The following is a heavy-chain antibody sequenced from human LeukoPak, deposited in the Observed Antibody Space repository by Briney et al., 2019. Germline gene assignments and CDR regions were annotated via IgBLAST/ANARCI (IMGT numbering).Heavy chain of an antibody. J-gene: IGHJ5*02. D-gene: IGHD3-16*01. V-gene: IGHV1-46*01. CDR1: GYTFTSYY. CDR3: ARVLGSMGFDP. CDR2: INPSGGST. Sequence: ASVEVSCKASGYTFTSYYMHWVRQAPGQGLEWMGIINPSGGSTSYAQKFQGRVTMTRDTSTSTVYMELSSLRSEDTAVYYCARVLGSMGFDPWGQGTLVTVSS.